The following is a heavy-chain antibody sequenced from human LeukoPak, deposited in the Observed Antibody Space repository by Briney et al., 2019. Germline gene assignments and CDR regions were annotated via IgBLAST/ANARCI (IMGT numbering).Heavy chain of an antibody. D-gene: IGHD4-17*01. Sequence: GGSLRLSCVASGFTFSTHAMHWVRQAPGKGLEYVSGITINGGSTYYLNSVKGRFTVSRDNSKNTLFLQMGSLRAEDMAVYYCARAIYGDYASTDYYYYYGLDVWGQGATVTVSS. V-gene: IGHV3-64*01. CDR1: GFTFSTHA. CDR3: ARAIYGDYASTDYYYYYGLDV. CDR2: ITINGGST. J-gene: IGHJ6*02.